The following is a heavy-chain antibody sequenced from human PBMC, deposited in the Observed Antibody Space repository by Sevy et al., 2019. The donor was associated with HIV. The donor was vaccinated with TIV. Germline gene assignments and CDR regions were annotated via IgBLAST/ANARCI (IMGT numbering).Heavy chain of an antibody. CDR3: AKGIGYSGYETDY. CDR2: ISYDGSNK. CDR1: GFTFSSYA. V-gene: IGHV3-30-3*01. Sequence: GGSLRLSCAASGFTFSSYAMHWVRQAPGKGLEWVAVISYDGSNKYYADSVKGRFTISRDNSKNTLYLQMNNLRAEDTAVFYCAKGIGYSGYETDYWGQGTLVTVSS. J-gene: IGHJ4*02. D-gene: IGHD5-12*01.